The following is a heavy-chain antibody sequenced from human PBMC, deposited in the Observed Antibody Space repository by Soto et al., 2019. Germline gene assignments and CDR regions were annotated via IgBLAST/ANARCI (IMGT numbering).Heavy chain of an antibody. D-gene: IGHD3-3*01. CDR2: ISSGGST. Sequence: EVQLVESGGGLVQPGGSLRLSCAASAFTVSNLYMTWVRQAPGKGLQWVAVISSGGSTYYADSVKGRFTISRDNSKNTLYLEMNSLRAEDTAVYYCARDTLGGAYDFLHGGQGTLVTVSS. CDR1: AFTVSNLY. J-gene: IGHJ4*02. V-gene: IGHV3-66*01. CDR3: ARDTLGGAYDFLH.